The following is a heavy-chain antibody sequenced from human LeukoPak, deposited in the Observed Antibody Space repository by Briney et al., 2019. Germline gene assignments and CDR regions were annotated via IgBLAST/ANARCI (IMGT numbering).Heavy chain of an antibody. V-gene: IGHV3/OR16-9*01. J-gene: IGHJ4*01. D-gene: IGHD3-10*01. CDR2: ISGNSGDI. Sequence: GGSLRLSCADSGFSFCDQYMSCIRQAPGKGPEWISYISGNSGDIAYADSVKGRFTISRDNAKNSLHLQMNSLRVEDTAVYHYVRQSGRAGGQWGRGILITVSS. CDR3: VRQSGRAGGQ. CDR1: GFSFCDQY.